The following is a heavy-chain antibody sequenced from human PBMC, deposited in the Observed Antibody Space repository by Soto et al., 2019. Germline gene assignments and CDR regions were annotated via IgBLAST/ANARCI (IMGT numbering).Heavy chain of an antibody. Sequence: PGGSLRLSCAASGFSFSSYGREWGRLAPGKGLEWVAATTYDGVIKHYVDSVKGRFTISRDNSKNTLYLQMNSLRVEDTATYYCAGALENQYFYYGLNVWGQGTTVTVSS. CDR2: TTYDGVIK. CDR1: GFSFSSYG. D-gene: IGHD1-1*01. J-gene: IGHJ6*02. CDR3: AGALENQYFYYGLNV. V-gene: IGHV3-30*03.